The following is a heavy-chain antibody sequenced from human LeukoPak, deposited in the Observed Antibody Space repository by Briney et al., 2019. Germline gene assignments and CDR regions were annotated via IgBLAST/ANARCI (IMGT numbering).Heavy chain of an antibody. CDR2: ISAYNGDT. CDR1: GYTFTSYA. J-gene: IGHJ5*02. Sequence: ASVKVSCKASGYTFTSYAISWVRQAPGQGLEWMGWISAYNGDTNYAQKLQGRVTMTTDPSTSTAYMELSSLRSDDTAVYYCARLLGSRDSRSSTQHWFDPWGQRTRVTVSS. CDR3: ARLLGSRDSRSSTQHWFDP. V-gene: IGHV1-18*01. D-gene: IGHD6-6*01.